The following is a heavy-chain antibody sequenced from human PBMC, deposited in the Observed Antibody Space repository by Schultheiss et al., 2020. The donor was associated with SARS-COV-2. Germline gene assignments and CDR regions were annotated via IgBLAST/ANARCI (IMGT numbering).Heavy chain of an antibody. CDR1: GGTFSSYA. J-gene: IGHJ6*02. D-gene: IGHD6-13*01. CDR3: AKDPWQLVFSPSTYYYYGMDV. V-gene: IGHV1-69*04. CDR2: IIPILGIA. Sequence: SVKVSCKASGGTFSSYAISWVRQAPGQGLEWMGRIIPILGIANYAQKFQGRVTITADKSTSTAYMELSSLISEDTAVYYCAKDPWQLVFSPSTYYYYGMDVWGQGTTVTVSS.